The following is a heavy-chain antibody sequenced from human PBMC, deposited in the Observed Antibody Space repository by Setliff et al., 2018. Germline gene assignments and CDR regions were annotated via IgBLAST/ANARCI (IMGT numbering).Heavy chain of an antibody. CDR1: GFTFSSHG. D-gene: IGHD2-15*01. Sequence: GGSLRLSCVASGFTFSSHGMTWVRLAPGKGLEWISYISTSSSTIYYADSVKGRFTISRDNAKNSLSLQMNSLRADDTAVYYCARAQGYCNGGRCYGYYYYFYMDVWGRGTTVTVSS. J-gene: IGHJ6*03. CDR2: ISTSSSTI. CDR3: ARAQGYCNGGRCYGYYYYFYMDV. V-gene: IGHV3-48*04.